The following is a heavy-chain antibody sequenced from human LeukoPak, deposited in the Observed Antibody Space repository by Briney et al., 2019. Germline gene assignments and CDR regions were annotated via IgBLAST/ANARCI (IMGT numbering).Heavy chain of an antibody. J-gene: IGHJ5*02. Sequence: SETLSLTCTVSGGSISSYYWSWIRQPAGKGLEWIGRIYTSGSTNYNPSLKSRVTMSVDTSKNQFSLKLSSVTAADTAVYYCARDPTNNYEFWGGYPNWFDPWGQGTLVTVSS. D-gene: IGHD3-3*01. CDR1: GGSISSYY. CDR3: ARDPTNNYEFWGGYPNWFDP. CDR2: IYTSGST. V-gene: IGHV4-4*07.